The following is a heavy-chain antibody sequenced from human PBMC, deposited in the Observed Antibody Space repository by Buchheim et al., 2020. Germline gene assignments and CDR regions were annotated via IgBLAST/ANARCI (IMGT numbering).Heavy chain of an antibody. V-gene: IGHV3-66*02. CDR1: GFTVSSNY. J-gene: IGHJ4*02. D-gene: IGHD1-26*01. Sequence: EVQLVESGGGLVQPGGSLRLSCAASGFTVSSNYMSWVRQAPGKGLEWVSVIYSGGSTYYADSVKGRFTISRDNSKNTLSLQMNGLRAEDTAVYYCAIIHHTPYYYFDYWGQGTL. CDR3: AIIHHTPYYYFDY. CDR2: IYSGGST.